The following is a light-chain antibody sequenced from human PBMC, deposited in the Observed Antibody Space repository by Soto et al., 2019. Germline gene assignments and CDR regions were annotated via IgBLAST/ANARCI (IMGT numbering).Light chain of an antibody. J-gene: IGLJ3*02. CDR3: ETWDSNTRV. CDR2: LEGSGSY. V-gene: IGLV4-60*02. Sequence: QPVLTQSSSASASLGSSVKLTCTLSSGHSSYIIAWHQQQPGKAPRYLMKLEGSGSYNKGSGVPDRFSGSSSGADRYLTISNLQFEDEADYYCETWDSNTRVFGGRTTLTVL. CDR1: SGHSSYI.